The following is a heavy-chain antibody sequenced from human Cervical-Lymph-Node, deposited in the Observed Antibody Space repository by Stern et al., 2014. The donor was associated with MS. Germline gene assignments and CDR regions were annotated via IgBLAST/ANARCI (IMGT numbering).Heavy chain of an antibody. CDR1: GYIFTGYY. D-gene: IGHD3-9*01. Sequence: VQLVESGAEVKQPGASVKVSCKASGYIFTGYYIHWGRQAPGQGLEWMGRIMPNSGATNYAQKFQGRVTLTRDTSITTAYMDLSSLRPDDTAVYYCARDRADWPSVMWFDPWGQGTLVTVSS. V-gene: IGHV1-2*06. CDR2: IMPNSGAT. CDR3: ARDRADWPSVMWFDP. J-gene: IGHJ5*02.